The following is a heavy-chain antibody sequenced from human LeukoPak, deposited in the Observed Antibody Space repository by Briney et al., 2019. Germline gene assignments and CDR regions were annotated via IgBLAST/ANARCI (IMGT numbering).Heavy chain of an antibody. CDR3: AREGNRSSDSSASYPLDY. V-gene: IGHV1-8*01. CDR2: MNPHSGNT. D-gene: IGHD1-26*01. CDR1: GYTFSSND. J-gene: IGHJ4*02. Sequence: ASVKVSCKASGYTFSSNDINWVRPATGQGLEWMGWMNPHSGNTGYAQKFQGRVTITRNSSISTAYMELSSLRSEDTVVYYCAREGNRSSDSSASYPLDYWGQGTLVTVSS.